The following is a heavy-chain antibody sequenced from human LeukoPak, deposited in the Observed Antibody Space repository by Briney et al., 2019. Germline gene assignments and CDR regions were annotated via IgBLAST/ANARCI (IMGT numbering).Heavy chain of an antibody. CDR3: LRAPAAY. V-gene: IGHV3-73*01. J-gene: IGHJ4*02. D-gene: IGHD4-17*01. CDR2: IRSKANSYAT. Sequence: PGGSLRLSCAASGFTFSGSAMHWVRQASGKGLEWVGRIRSKANSYATAYAASVKGRFTIPRDDSKNTAYLQMNSLKTEDTAVYYCLRAPAAYWGQGTLVTVSS. CDR1: GFTFSGSA.